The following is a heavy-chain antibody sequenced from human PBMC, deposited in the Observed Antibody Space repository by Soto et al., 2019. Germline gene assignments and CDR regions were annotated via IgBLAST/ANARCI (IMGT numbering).Heavy chain of an antibody. CDR1: GGSISSIDDW. Sequence: QLQLQESGPGLVKPSETLSLTCTVSGGSISSIDDWWGWVRQPPGKGLEWIASVYRTGATYYYPSLESRVTVSVDTSKNQFFLKVTSVTAADTAVYYCARLMGSSFFTYWGQGTLVTVSS. D-gene: IGHD6-6*01. V-gene: IGHV4-39*01. CDR2: VYRTGAT. CDR3: ARLMGSSFFTY. J-gene: IGHJ4*02.